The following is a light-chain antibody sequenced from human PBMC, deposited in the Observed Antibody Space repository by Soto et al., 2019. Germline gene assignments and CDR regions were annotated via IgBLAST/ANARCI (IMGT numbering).Light chain of an antibody. Sequence: DIHMTHSPSTLPSSLVDRVTITCRASHSISNWLAWYQQKPGTAPKVLIYRASNLQSGVPSRFSGSGSGTEFTLTISSLQPDDFATYYCQQYNSYSRTFGQGTKVDIK. CDR2: RAS. CDR1: HSISNW. V-gene: IGKV1-5*01. CDR3: QQYNSYSRT. J-gene: IGKJ1*01.